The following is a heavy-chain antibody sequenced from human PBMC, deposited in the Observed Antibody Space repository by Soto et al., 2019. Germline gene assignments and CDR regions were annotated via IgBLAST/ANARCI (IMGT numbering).Heavy chain of an antibody. J-gene: IGHJ4*02. Sequence: SETLSLTCTVSGGSIKSSDYHWRRTRQSPAKGLEWIGYIHHSGTSFYNPSLRGRVTVTLDTSRSQFSLTLASVTAADTAVYYCVREERIAAPQLDYWGQGIPVTVSS. CDR3: VREERIAAPQLDY. D-gene: IGHD6-6*01. CDR2: IHHSGTS. V-gene: IGHV4-30-4*01. CDR1: GGSIKSSDYH.